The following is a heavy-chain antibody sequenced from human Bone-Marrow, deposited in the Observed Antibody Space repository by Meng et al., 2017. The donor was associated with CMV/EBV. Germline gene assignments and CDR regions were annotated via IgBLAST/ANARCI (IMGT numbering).Heavy chain of an antibody. CDR3: AKGRVVPAAFDAFDI. CDR1: GFTFSSYG. Sequence: GESLKISCAASGFTFSSYGMHWVRQAPGKGLEWVAFIRYDGSNKYYADSVKGRFTISRDNSKNTLYLQMNSLRAEDTAVYYCAKGRVVPAAFDAFDIWGQGTMVPVSS. J-gene: IGHJ3*02. D-gene: IGHD2-2*01. V-gene: IGHV3-30*02. CDR2: IRYDGSNK.